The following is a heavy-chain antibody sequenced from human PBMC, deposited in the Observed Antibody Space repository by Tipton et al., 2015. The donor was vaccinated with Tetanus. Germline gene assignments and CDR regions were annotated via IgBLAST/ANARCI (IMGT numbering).Heavy chain of an antibody. J-gene: IGHJ5*02. CDR2: ISYTGTT. CDR3: ATQTDNWFDP. V-gene: IGHV4-31*03. CDR1: GGSISSDGAY. Sequence: TLSLTCTVSGGSISSDGAYWSWIRQHPGEGLEWIGYISYTGTTHYNPSLKSRVTISLDRSKNQFSLKLTSVTAADTAVDYCATQTDNWFDPWGQGLLVTVSS.